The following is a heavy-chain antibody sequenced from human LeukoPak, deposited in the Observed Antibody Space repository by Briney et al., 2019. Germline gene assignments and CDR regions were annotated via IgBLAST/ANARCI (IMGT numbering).Heavy chain of an antibody. Sequence: SSQTLSLTCTVSGGSISGGDYYWSWIRQPPGKGLEWIGYIYYSGSTYYNPSLKSRVTISVDTSKNQFSLKLSSVTAADTAVYYCARGPYYYGSGSYSAYNWFDPWGQGTLVTVSS. CDR2: IYYSGST. CDR3: ARGPYYYGSGSYSAYNWFDP. J-gene: IGHJ5*02. V-gene: IGHV4-30-4*01. CDR1: GGSISGGDYY. D-gene: IGHD3-10*01.